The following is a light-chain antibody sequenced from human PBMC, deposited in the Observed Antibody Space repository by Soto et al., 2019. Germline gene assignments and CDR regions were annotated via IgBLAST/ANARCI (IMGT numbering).Light chain of an antibody. V-gene: IGKV3-20*01. CDR3: QQLGSSPT. CDR2: GAS. CDR1: QRGSSNY. Sequence: EIVLTQSPGTLSLSPGERATLSCRASQRGSSNYLAWYQKKPGQAPRLLIYGASSRATGIPDRFSGSGSGTDFTLTISRLEPEDFAVYYCQQLGSSPTFGQGTKVEIK. J-gene: IGKJ1*01.